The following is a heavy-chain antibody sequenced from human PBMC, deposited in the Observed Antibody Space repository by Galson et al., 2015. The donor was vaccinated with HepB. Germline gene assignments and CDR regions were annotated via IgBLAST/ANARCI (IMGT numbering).Heavy chain of an antibody. CDR2: TFYRSTWYH. CDR1: GDSVSSDSAA. V-gene: IGHV6-1*01. CDR3: ARDVGWLV. Sequence: CAISGDSVSSDSAAWNWIRQSPSRGLEWLGRTFYRSTWYHEYAVSVVSRIVINPDTSKNQFSLQLTSVTPEDTAVYYCARDVGWLVWGQGNLVTVSS. D-gene: IGHD6-19*01. J-gene: IGHJ4*02.